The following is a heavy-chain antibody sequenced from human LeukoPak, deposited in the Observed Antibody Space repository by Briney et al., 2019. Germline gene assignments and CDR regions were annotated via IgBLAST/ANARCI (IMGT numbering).Heavy chain of an antibody. D-gene: IGHD2-8*01. J-gene: IGHJ3*01. V-gene: IGHV1-18*01. CDR1: GYTFTSYG. Sequence: ASVKVSCKASGYTFTSYGISWVRQAPGQGLEWMGWISAYNDNTKYAQKVQDRVTMTTDTSTRTAYMELRSLQSDDTAVYYCARGHTKNIHRPFDFWGQGTLVTVSS. CDR3: ARGHTKNIHRPFDF. CDR2: ISAYNDNT.